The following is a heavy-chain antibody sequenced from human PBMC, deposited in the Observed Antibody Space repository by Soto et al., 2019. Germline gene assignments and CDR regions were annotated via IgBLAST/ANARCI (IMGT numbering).Heavy chain of an antibody. CDR1: GFTFSSYG. CDR3: ARGCSYGYYYYGMDV. Sequence: QVQLVESGGGVVQPGRSLRLSCAASGFTFSSYGMHWVRQAPGKGLEWVAVIWYDGSNKYYADSVKGRFTISRDNSKNTLYLQMNSLRAEDTAVYYCARGCSYGYYYYGMDVWGQGTTVTVSS. CDR2: IWYDGSNK. V-gene: IGHV3-33*01. D-gene: IGHD5-18*01. J-gene: IGHJ6*02.